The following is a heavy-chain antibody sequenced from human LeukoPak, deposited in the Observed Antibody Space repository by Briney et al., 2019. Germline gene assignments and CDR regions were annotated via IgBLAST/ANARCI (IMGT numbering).Heavy chain of an antibody. CDR3: ASEYYDFWSGHYRPNAFDI. CDR2: INHSGST. J-gene: IGHJ3*02. CDR1: GGSFSGYY. Sequence: SETLSLTCAVYGGSFSGYYWSWIRQPPGKGLEWIGEINHSGSTNYNPSLKSRVTISVDTSKNQFSLKLSSVTAADTAVYYCASEYYDFWSGHYRPNAFDIWGQGTMVTVSS. D-gene: IGHD3-3*01. V-gene: IGHV4-34*01.